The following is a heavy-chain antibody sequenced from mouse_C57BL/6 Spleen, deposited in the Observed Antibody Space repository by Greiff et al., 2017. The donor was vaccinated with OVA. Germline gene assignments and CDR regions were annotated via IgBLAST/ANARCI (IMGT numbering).Heavy chain of an antibody. Sequence: VQLQESGPELVKPGSSVKLSCKASGYTFTSYDINWVKQRPGQGLDWIGWIYPSDGRTQYNQKFKDKATLTVDPSSSTAYMELHSLTSEDSAVYFCAREVTTVVAKSWYFDVWGTGTTVTVSS. J-gene: IGHJ1*03. CDR3: AREVTTVVAKSWYFDV. V-gene: IGHV1-85*01. D-gene: IGHD1-1*01. CDR1: GYTFTSYD. CDR2: IYPSDGRT.